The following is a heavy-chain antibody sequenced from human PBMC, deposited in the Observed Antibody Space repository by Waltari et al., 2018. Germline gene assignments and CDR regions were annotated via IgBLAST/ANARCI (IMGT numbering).Heavy chain of an antibody. CDR2: INQSGRT. V-gene: IGHV4-34*01. J-gene: IGHJ6*03. CDR1: GGSFSGYY. D-gene: IGHD3-3*01. CDR3: ARANTIFGVVRTWYYMDV. Sequence: QVQLQQWGAGLLKPSETLSLTCVVYGGSFSGYYWSWIRQPPGKGLAWIGEINQSGRTNPNPSLKSRVTISIDTSKNQISLKLRSVTAADTAVYYCARANTIFGVVRTWYYMDVWGKGTTVTVSS.